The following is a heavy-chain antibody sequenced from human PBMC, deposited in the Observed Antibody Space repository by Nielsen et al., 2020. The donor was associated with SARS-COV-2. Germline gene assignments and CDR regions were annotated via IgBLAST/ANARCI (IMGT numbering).Heavy chain of an antibody. CDR3: ARDPSSSWYNWFDP. Sequence: GESLKISCAASGFTFDDYGMSWVRQAPGKGLEWVSGINWNGGSTGYADSVKGRFTISRDNSKNTLYLQMNSLRAEDTAVYYCARDPSSSWYNWFDPWGQGTLVTVSS. J-gene: IGHJ5*02. D-gene: IGHD6-13*01. V-gene: IGHV3-20*04. CDR1: GFTFDDYG. CDR2: INWNGGST.